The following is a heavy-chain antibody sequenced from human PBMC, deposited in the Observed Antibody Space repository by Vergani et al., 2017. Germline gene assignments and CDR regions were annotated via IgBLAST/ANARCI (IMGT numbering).Heavy chain of an antibody. J-gene: IGHJ4*02. V-gene: IGHV1-2*02. Sequence: QVQLVQSGAEVKKPGASVKVSCKASGYTFTGYYMHWVRQAPGQGLEWMGWINPNSGGTNYAQKFQGRVTMTRDTSSSTAYMELSRLRSDDTAVYYCARASDTAMVKVYYFDYWGQGTLVTVSS. CDR3: ARASDTAMVKVYYFDY. CDR2: INPNSGGT. CDR1: GYTFTGYY. D-gene: IGHD5-18*01.